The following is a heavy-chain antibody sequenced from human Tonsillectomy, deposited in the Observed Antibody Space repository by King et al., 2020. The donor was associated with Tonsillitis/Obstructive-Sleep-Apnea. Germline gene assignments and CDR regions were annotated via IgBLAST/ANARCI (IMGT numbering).Heavy chain of an antibody. V-gene: IGHV5-51*03. D-gene: IGHD2-8*01. J-gene: IGHJ6*02. CDR2: VYFADSDT. Sequence: VQLVQSGAEVKKPGESLKISCKGSGYSFTNYWIAWVRQMPGKGLEWMGVVYFADSDTRYSPSFQGQVTISADKSISTAYVLWSSLKASDAAIYYCARGVSPYYYTYGMDVWGQGTTVTVSS. CDR3: ARGVSPYYYTYGMDV. CDR1: GYSFTNYW.